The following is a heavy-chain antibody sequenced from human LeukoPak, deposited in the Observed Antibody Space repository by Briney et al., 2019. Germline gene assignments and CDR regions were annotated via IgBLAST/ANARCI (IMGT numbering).Heavy chain of an antibody. CDR1: GFTFSSYG. D-gene: IGHD4-11*01. CDR3: AKLRNYSFDI. CDR2: IWYDGSNK. J-gene: IGHJ3*02. V-gene: IGHV3-33*06. Sequence: GGSLRLSCAASGFTFSSYGMHWVRQAPGKGLEWVAVIWYDGSNKYYADSVKGRFTISRDNSKNTQYLQMNSLTAEDTAVYYCAKLRNYSFDIWGQGTMVTVSS.